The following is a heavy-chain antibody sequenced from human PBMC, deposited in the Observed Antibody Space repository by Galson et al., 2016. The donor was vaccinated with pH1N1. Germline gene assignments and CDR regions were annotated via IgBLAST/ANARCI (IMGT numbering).Heavy chain of an antibody. CDR2: ISPGGGGT. D-gene: IGHD6-6*01. V-gene: IGHV3-23*01. CDR1: GFSFSTFA. J-gene: IGHJ3*02. Sequence: SLRLSCAASGFSFSTFAMTWVRQAPGKGLEWVSFISPGGGGTYYADSVKGRFTISRDNSKNTLHLQMNSLRAEDTAVYYCTKGGSIAAPDEAFDIWGQGTMVTVSS. CDR3: TKGGSIAAPDEAFDI.